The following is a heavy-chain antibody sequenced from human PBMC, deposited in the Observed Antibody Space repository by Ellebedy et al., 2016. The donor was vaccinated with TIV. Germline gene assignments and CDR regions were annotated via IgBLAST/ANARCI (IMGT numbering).Heavy chain of an antibody. CDR1: GGSIGSGGYS. J-gene: IGHJ6*02. CDR3: ARDPRLGGMDV. CDR2: IYHSGST. D-gene: IGHD3-16*01. V-gene: IGHV4-30-2*01. Sequence: SETLSLXXAVSGGSIGSGGYSWSWIRQPPGKGLEWIGYIYHSGSTYYNPSLKSRVTISVDRSKNQFSLKLNSVTAADMAVYYCARDPRLGGMDVWGQGTTVTVSS.